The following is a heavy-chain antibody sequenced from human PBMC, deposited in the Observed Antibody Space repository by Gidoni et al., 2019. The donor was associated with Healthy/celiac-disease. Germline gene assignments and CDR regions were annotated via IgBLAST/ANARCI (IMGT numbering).Heavy chain of an antibody. D-gene: IGHD6-19*01. CDR2: INPNRGGT. J-gene: IGHJ4*02. CDR3: AKGTGYSSGGDY. V-gene: IGHV1-2*02. Sequence: QVQLVQSGAEVKKPGASVQVSCTASGSPFTGYYLHWVRQAPGQGLEWMGWINPNRGGTNYAQKFQGRVTMTRDTSISTAYMELSRLRSDDTAVYYCAKGTGYSSGGDYWGQGTLVTVSS. CDR1: GSPFTGYY.